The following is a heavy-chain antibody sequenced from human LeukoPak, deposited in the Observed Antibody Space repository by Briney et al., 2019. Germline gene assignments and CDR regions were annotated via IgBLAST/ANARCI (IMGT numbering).Heavy chain of an antibody. J-gene: IGHJ4*02. CDR2: IKKDGSEK. Sequence: PGGSLRLSCAVSGFTFSSYWMSWVRQGPGKGLEWVANIKKDGSEKYYVDSVKGRFTISRDNAKNSLYLQMNSPRVEDTAVFYCAKVAKYYYDSETYYFFEHWGQGTPVTASS. D-gene: IGHD3-10*01. CDR1: GFTFSSYW. V-gene: IGHV3-7*01. CDR3: AKVAKYYYDSETYYFFEH.